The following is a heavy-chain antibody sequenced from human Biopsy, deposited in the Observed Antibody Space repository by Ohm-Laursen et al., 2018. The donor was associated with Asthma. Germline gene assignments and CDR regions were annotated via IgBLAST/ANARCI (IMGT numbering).Heavy chain of an antibody. V-gene: IGHV3-30*18. J-gene: IGHJ4*02. CDR1: GFTFSNYG. D-gene: IGHD1-26*01. Sequence: SLRLSCAASGFTFSNYGMHWVRHAPGKALDWVAVISFDGSNKNYTDSVKGRFTISRDNSRNTLHLQMDSLRAEDTAVYYCAKDVFPGWELRRGPDYWGQGTLVTVSS. CDR2: ISFDGSNK. CDR3: AKDVFPGWELRRGPDY.